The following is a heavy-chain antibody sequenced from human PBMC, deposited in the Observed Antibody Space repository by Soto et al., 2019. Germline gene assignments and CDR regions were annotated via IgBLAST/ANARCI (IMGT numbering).Heavy chain of an antibody. Sequence: ASVKVSFKASGGTFSSYAISWVRQAPGQRLEWMGWINAGNGNTKYSQKFQGRVTITRDTSASTAYMELSSLRSEDTAVYYCARAVAVAADFDYWGQGTLVTVSS. CDR1: GGTFSSYA. CDR2: INAGNGNT. CDR3: ARAVAVAADFDY. V-gene: IGHV1-3*01. J-gene: IGHJ4*02. D-gene: IGHD6-19*01.